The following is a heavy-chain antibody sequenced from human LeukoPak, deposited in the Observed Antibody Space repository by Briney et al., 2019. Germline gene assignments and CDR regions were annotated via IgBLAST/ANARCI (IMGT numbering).Heavy chain of an antibody. J-gene: IGHJ3*02. CDR3: ARASIAAADALDI. V-gene: IGHV3-33*01. Sequence: GGSLGLSCAASGFTFSSYGMHWVRQAPGKGLEWVAVIWYDGSNKYYADSVKGRFTISRDNSKNTLYLQMNSLRAEDTAVYYCARASIAAADALDIWGQGTMVTVSS. CDR2: IWYDGSNK. CDR1: GFTFSSYG. D-gene: IGHD6-13*01.